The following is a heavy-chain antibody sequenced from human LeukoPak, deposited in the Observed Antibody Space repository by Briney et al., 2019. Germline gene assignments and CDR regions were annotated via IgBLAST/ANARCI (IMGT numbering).Heavy chain of an antibody. CDR3: AKDLVVAGPDEIDC. CDR2: IRYDGSNK. J-gene: IGHJ4*02. D-gene: IGHD6-19*01. Sequence: PGGSLRLSCAASGFTFRSYGMHWVRQAPGKGLEWVAFIRYDGSNKYYAGSVEGRFTISRDNSKNTLYLQMKSLRAEDTAVYYCAKDLVVAGPDEIDCWGQGTLVTVSS. CDR1: GFTFRSYG. V-gene: IGHV3-30*02.